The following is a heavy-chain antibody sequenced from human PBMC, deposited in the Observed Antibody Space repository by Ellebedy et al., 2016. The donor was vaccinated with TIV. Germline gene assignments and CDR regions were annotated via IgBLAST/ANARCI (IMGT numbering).Heavy chain of an antibody. CDR3: AKRGDL. Sequence: GESLKISXEASGFTFSSHAMGWVRRAPGKGLEWVATISSGGDEIYLADPVMGRFTISRDNSKNTVSLQMNSLRAEDTAVYFCAKRGDLWGQGTLVTVSS. V-gene: IGHV3-23*01. CDR2: ISSGGDEI. D-gene: IGHD3-3*01. CDR1: GFTFSSHA. J-gene: IGHJ4*02.